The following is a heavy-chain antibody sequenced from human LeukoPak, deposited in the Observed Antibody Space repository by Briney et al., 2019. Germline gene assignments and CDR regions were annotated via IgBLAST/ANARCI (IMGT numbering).Heavy chain of an antibody. V-gene: IGHV4-39*07. D-gene: IGHD6-13*01. Sequence: SETLSLTCTVSGGSISSSSYYWGWIRQPPGKGLEWIGSIYYSASTYYNPSLKSRVTISVDTSKNQFSLKLSSVTAADTAVYYCARTGIAASFDYWGQGTLVTVSS. CDR2: IYYSAST. CDR3: ARTGIAASFDY. J-gene: IGHJ4*02. CDR1: GGSISSSSYY.